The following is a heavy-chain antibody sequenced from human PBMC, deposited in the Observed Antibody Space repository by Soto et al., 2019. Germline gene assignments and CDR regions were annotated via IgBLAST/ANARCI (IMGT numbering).Heavy chain of an antibody. Sequence: GGSLRLSCAASGFTFSSYGMHWVRQAPGKGLEWVAVISYDGSNKYYADSVKGRFTISRDNSKNTLYLQMNSLRAEDTAVYYCAKDNIVVVVAAVDYWGQGTLVTVSS. CDR1: GFTFSSYG. CDR2: ISYDGSNK. J-gene: IGHJ4*02. D-gene: IGHD2-15*01. CDR3: AKDNIVVVVAAVDY. V-gene: IGHV3-30*18.